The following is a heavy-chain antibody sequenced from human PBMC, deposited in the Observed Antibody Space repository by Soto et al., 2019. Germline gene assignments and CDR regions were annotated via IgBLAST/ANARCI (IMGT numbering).Heavy chain of an antibody. CDR1: GYTFTGYY. CDR3: ARAQYDILTGYRDYYYYGMDV. J-gene: IGHJ6*02. Sequence: GASVKVSCKASGYTFTGYYMHWVRQAPGQGLEWMGWINPNSGGTNYAQKFQGRVTMTRDTSISTAYMELSRLRSDDTAVYYCARAQYDILTGYRDYYYYGMDVWGQGTTVTVSS. D-gene: IGHD3-9*01. V-gene: IGHV1-2*02. CDR2: INPNSGGT.